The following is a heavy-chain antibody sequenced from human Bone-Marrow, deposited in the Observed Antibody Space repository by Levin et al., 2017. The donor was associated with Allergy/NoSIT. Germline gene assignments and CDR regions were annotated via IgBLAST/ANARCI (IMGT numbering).Heavy chain of an antibody. Sequence: QAGGSLRLSCAASGFTFSNYWMSWVRQAPGKGPEWVANIKQDGSEKYYVDSVKGRFTISRDNGKNSLYLLMNSLRAEDTAIYYCARDPDDSYGYRSSNWFDPWGQGTLVTVSS. CDR3: ARDPDDSYGYRSSNWFDP. J-gene: IGHJ5*02. CDR2: IKQDGSEK. CDR1: GFTFSNYW. D-gene: IGHD5-18*01. V-gene: IGHV3-7*01.